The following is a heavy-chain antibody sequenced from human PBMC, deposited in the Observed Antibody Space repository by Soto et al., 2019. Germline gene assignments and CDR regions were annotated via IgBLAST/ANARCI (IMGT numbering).Heavy chain of an antibody. CDR1: GFTFSSYS. D-gene: IGHD6-19*01. CDR3: ARDNRVAVAGVNVYFYYGMDL. J-gene: IGHJ6*02. Sequence: GGSLRLSCAASGFTFSSYSMNWVRQAPGKGLEWVSSISSSSSYIYYADSVKGRFTISRDNAKNSLYLQMNSLRAEDTAVYYCARDNRVAVAGVNVYFYYGMDLWGQGTTVTVSS. V-gene: IGHV3-21*01. CDR2: ISSSSSYI.